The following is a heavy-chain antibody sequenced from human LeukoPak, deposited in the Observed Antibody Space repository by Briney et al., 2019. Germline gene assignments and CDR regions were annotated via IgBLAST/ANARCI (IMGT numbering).Heavy chain of an antibody. J-gene: IGHJ4*02. V-gene: IGHV1-18*01. CDR2: INTHNGDT. CDR1: GYTFASFG. D-gene: IGHD3-10*01. CDR3: SRGIIGGHDFDY. Sequence: ASVKVSCKASGYTFASFGITWVRQAPGQGLEWMGWINTHNGDTNYAQKLQGRVTMTTDTSTSTAYMELSSLRSEDTAVYYCSRGIIGGHDFDYWGQGTLVTVSS.